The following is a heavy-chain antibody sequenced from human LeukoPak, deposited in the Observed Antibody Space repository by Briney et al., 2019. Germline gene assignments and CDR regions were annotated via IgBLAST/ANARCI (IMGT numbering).Heavy chain of an antibody. Sequence: PGGSLRLSCAASGFTFSAYSMNWVRQAPGKGLEWVSSISTSSSYIYYVDSVKGRFTISRDNAKNSLYLQMNSLRAEDTAVYYCARGMVITTALVDYWGQGTLVTVSS. CDR1: GFTFSAYS. J-gene: IGHJ4*02. V-gene: IGHV3-21*01. CDR2: ISTSSSYI. CDR3: ARGMVITTALVDY. D-gene: IGHD3-22*01.